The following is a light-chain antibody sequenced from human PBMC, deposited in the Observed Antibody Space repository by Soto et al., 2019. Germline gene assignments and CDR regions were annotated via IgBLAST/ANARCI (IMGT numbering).Light chain of an antibody. CDR1: SSDLAIYNY. CDR3: SSFTDSSNYV. J-gene: IGLJ1*01. V-gene: IGLV2-14*01. Sequence: QSVLTQPASVSGSPGPWITISCTGTSSDLAIYNYVSWYQQQPGKAPKLMIYQVTNRPSGVSNRFSGSRSCNTASLTISGLQAEDDADYYCSSFTDSSNYVFGTGTKLTVL. CDR2: QVT.